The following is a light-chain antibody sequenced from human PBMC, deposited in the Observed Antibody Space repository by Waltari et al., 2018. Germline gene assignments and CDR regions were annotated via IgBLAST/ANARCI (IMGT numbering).Light chain of an antibody. CDR1: QSVLYSSNNKNY. CDR3: QQYYSSLT. Sequence: MTQSPDSLAVSLGERATINCKSSQSVLYSSNNKNYLAWYQQKPGLPPKLLIYWASTRESGVPDRFSGSGSGTDFTLTISSLQAEDVAIYYCQQYYSSLTFGGGTKVEIK. J-gene: IGKJ4*01. V-gene: IGKV4-1*01. CDR2: WAS.